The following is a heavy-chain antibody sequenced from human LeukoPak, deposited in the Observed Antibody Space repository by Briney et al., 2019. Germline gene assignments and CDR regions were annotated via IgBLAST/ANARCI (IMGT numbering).Heavy chain of an antibody. J-gene: IGHJ3*02. CDR2: INPNSGGT. V-gene: IGHV1-2*02. D-gene: IGHD1-26*01. CDR3: ARNRVGATHWDAFYI. CDR1: GYTFTGYY. Sequence: GASVKVSCKASGYTFTGYYMHWVRQAPGQGLEWMGWINPNSGGTNYAQKFQGRVTMTRDTSISTAYMELSRLRSDDTAVYYCARNRVGATHWDAFYIWGQGTIVTVS.